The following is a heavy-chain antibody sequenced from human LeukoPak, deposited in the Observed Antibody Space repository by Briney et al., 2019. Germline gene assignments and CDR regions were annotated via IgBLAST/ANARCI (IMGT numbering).Heavy chain of an antibody. CDR1: GFTFSNYA. CDR2: ISGSRGTT. J-gene: IGHJ4*02. Sequence: GGSLRLSCAASGFTFSNYAMSWVRQAPGKGLEWVSGISGSRGTTYYADSVKGRLTISRDNSKNTLYLQMNSLRVDDTAVYYCAKERTGGWPFDYWGQGTLVTVSS. CDR3: AKERTGGWPFDY. V-gene: IGHV3-23*01. D-gene: IGHD6-19*01.